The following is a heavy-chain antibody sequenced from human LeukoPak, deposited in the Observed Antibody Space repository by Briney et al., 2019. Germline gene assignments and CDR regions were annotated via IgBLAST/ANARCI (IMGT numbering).Heavy chain of an antibody. CDR2: IYYSGST. CDR3: VRVTGGSGGYFHY. CDR1: GGSISSCD. J-gene: IGHJ4*02. D-gene: IGHD1-26*01. V-gene: IGHV4-59*01. Sequence: SETQSSTSTVSGGSISSCDRSWIRQPPGKGLEWIGYIYYSGSTNYNPSLKSRVTMSVDTSKNQFSLNLSSVTAADTAVYYCVRVTGGSGGYFHYWRQGTLVTVSS.